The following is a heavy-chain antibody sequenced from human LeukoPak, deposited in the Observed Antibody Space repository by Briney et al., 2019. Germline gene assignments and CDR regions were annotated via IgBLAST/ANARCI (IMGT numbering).Heavy chain of an antibody. J-gene: IGHJ4*02. CDR3: AKERYSSSSGLGVY. CDR2: ISGSGGST. D-gene: IGHD6-6*01. V-gene: IGHV3-23*01. Sequence: GGSLRLSCAASGFSLSTYAMSWVRQAPGKGPEWVSAISGSGGSTYYADSVKGRFTISRDNSKNTLYLQMNSLRAEDTAVYYCAKERYSSSSGLGVYWGQGTLVTVSS. CDR1: GFSLSTYA.